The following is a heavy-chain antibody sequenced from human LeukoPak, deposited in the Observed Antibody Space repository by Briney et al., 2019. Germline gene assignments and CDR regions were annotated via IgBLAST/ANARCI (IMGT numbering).Heavy chain of an antibody. V-gene: IGHV3-7*01. Sequence: TGGSLRLSCAASGFTFSSYSMNWVRQAPGKGLEWVANIKQDGSEKYYVDSVKGRFTISRDNAKNSLYLQMNSLRAEDTAVYYCASRGIAVADPSDAFDIWGQGTMVTVSS. CDR3: ASRGIAVADPSDAFDI. CDR2: IKQDGSEK. D-gene: IGHD6-19*01. CDR1: GFTFSSYS. J-gene: IGHJ3*02.